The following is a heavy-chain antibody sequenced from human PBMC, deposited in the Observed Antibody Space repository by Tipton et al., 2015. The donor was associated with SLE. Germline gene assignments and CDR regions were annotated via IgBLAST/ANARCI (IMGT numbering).Heavy chain of an antibody. V-gene: IGHV1-46*01. CDR1: GYTFTSYY. CDR2: IDFSGSP. CDR3: GRGRKWIDA. Sequence: QSGAEVKKPGASVKVSCKASGYTFTSYYIHWVRQAPGKGLEWIGNIDFSGSPNYKATLKSPLAISVDTAKNPFTLKMTSVTTADTAVYFCGRGRKWIDAWGQGLLVAVSS. J-gene: IGHJ5*02. D-gene: IGHD5-12*01.